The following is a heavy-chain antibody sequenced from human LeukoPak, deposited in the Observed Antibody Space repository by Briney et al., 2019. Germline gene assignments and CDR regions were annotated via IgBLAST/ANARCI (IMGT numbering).Heavy chain of an antibody. CDR3: ARPPIFGVVNAKLGNWFDP. Sequence: TSETLSLTCTVSGGSISSSSYYWGWIRQPPGKGLEWIGSIYYSGSTYYNPSLKSRVTISVDTSKNQFSLKLSSVTAADTAVYCCARPPIFGVVNAKLGNWFDPWGQGTLVTVSS. V-gene: IGHV4-39*01. CDR1: GGSISSSSYY. CDR2: IYYSGST. D-gene: IGHD3-3*01. J-gene: IGHJ5*02.